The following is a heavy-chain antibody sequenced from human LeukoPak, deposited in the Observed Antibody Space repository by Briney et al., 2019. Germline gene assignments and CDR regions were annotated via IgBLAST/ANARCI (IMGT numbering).Heavy chain of an antibody. J-gene: IGHJ1*01. CDR2: IYPGDSDT. CDR1: GYSFTSYW. CDR3: ARVGADTGIVGATPEYFQH. D-gene: IGHD1-26*01. Sequence: RGESLKISCKGSGYSFTSYWIGWVCQMPGKGLEWMGIIYPGDSDTRYSPSFQGQVTISADKSISTAYLQWSSLKASDTAMYYCARVGADTGIVGATPEYFQHWGQGTLVTVSS. V-gene: IGHV5-51*01.